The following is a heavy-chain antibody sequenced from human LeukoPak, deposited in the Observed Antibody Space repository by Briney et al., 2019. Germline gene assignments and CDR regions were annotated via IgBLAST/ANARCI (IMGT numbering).Heavy chain of an antibody. Sequence: GASVKVSCKASGYTFTSYYMHWVRQAPGQGLEWMGIINPSGGSTSYAQKFQGRVTMTRDMSTSTVYMELSSLRSEDTAVYYCARVEGTYSSSWYYFDYWGQGTLVTVSS. D-gene: IGHD6-13*01. J-gene: IGHJ4*02. CDR1: GYTFTSYY. V-gene: IGHV1-46*01. CDR2: INPSGGST. CDR3: ARVEGTYSSSWYYFDY.